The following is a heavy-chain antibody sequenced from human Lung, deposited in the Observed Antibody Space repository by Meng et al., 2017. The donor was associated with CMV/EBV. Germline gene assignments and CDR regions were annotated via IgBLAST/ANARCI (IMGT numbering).Heavy chain of an antibody. J-gene: IGHJ5*02. V-gene: IGHV1-8*01. CDR1: GYTSTSYD. CDR2: MNPNSGNT. CDR3: ARRTTGGKNWFDP. D-gene: IGHD4-17*01. Sequence: SVKVSCXASGYTSTSYDINWVRQATGQGLEWMGWMNPNSGNTGYAQKFQGRVTMTRNTSISTAYMELSSLRSEDTAVYYCARRTTGGKNWFDPWGQGTLVTVSS.